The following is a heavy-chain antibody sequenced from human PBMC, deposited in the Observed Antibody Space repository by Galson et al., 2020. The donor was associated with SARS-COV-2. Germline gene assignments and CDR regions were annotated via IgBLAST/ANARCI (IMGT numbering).Heavy chain of an antibody. CDR1: GFTFSNYN. Sequence: GGSLRLSCAASGFTFSNYNMHWVRQAPGKGLEWVAVISYDGSNKYFQDSMKGRFTISRDNSKNTLYLQMNSLRAEDTAVYYCVKEWRGSFPDAFDIWGQGTVVTVSS. V-gene: IGHV3-30*18. D-gene: IGHD3-3*01. J-gene: IGHJ3*02. CDR2: ISYDGSNK. CDR3: VKEWRGSFPDAFDI.